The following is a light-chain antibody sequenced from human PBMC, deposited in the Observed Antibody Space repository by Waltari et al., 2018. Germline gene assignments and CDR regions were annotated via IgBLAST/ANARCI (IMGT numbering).Light chain of an antibody. CDR2: DAS. Sequence: EILLTQSPATLSLSPGERATLSCRASQSVGSYLAWYQQKPGQAPRLLIYDASSRATGIPARFSGSGSGTDFTLTISSLEPEDFAVYYCQQRKNWPPSTFGQGTRLDIK. J-gene: IGKJ5*01. CDR3: QQRKNWPPST. V-gene: IGKV3-11*01. CDR1: QSVGSY.